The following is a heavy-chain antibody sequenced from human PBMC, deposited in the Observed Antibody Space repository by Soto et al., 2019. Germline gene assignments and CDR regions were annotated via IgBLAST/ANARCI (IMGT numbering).Heavy chain of an antibody. Sequence: TGGSLRLSCAASGFTFSDYYMSWIRQAPGKGLEWVSYISSSGSTIYYADSVKGRFTISRDNAKNSLYLQMNSLRAEDTAVYYCARSNCGGGSCYSFDYWGQGTLVTVSS. D-gene: IGHD2-15*01. CDR2: ISSSGSTI. CDR1: GFTFSDYY. CDR3: ARSNCGGGSCYSFDY. J-gene: IGHJ4*02. V-gene: IGHV3-11*01.